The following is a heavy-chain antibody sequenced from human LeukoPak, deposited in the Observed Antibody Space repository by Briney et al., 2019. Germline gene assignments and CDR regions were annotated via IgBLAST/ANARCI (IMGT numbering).Heavy chain of an antibody. Sequence: SETLSLTCAVYGGSFSGYYWSWIRQPPGKGLEWIGEINHSGSTNYNPSLKSRVTISVDASKNQFSLKLSSVTAADTAVYYCARATIAVAELDYWGQGTLVTVSS. D-gene: IGHD6-19*01. CDR2: INHSGST. J-gene: IGHJ4*02. CDR3: ARATIAVAELDY. V-gene: IGHV4-34*01. CDR1: GGSFSGYY.